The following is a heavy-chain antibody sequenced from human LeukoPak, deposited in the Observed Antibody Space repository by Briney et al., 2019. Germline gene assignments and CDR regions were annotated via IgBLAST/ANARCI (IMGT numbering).Heavy chain of an antibody. CDR3: ARNLGLLWFGELPNWFDP. J-gene: IGHJ5*02. CDR2: MNPNSGNT. CDR1: GYTFTSYD. Sequence: GASVKVSCKASGYTFTSYDINWVRQATGQGLEWMGWMNPNSGNTGYAQKFQGRVTMTRNTSISTAYMELSSLRSEDTAVYYCARNLGLLWFGELPNWFDPWGQGTLVTVSS. V-gene: IGHV1-8*01. D-gene: IGHD3-10*01.